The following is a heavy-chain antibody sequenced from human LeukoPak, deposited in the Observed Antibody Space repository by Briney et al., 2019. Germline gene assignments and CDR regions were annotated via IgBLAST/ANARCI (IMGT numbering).Heavy chain of an antibody. J-gene: IGHJ4*02. Sequence: ASVKVSCKASGYTFTTYGMNWVRQAPGQGLEWMGWINPNSGGTNYAQKFYVRVTMTRDTSITTAYMELSRLRSDDTAVFYCARSPHILTGENFDFWGQGTLVTVSS. CDR2: INPNSGGT. CDR3: ARSPHILTGENFDF. V-gene: IGHV1-2*02. D-gene: IGHD3-9*01. CDR1: GYTFTTYG.